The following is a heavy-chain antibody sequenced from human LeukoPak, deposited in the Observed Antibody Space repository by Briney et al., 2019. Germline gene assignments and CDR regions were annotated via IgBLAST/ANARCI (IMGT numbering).Heavy chain of an antibody. CDR3: ARAPAGCGGTSSFDY. CDR1: GASMSNSF. CDR2: IYSSGRT. V-gene: IGHV4-4*07. D-gene: IGHD2-15*01. J-gene: IGHJ4*02. Sequence: SETLSLTCTVSGASMSNSFWSWIRQPAGKGLEWIGRIYSSGRTNYNPSLKSRVTLSIDTSNNQFSLKLTSVTAADTALYYWARAPAGCGGTSSFDYWGQGTLVTVSS.